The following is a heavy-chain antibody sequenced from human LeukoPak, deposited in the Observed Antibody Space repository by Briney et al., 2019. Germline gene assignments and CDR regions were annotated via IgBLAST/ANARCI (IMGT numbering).Heavy chain of an antibody. D-gene: IGHD3-9*01. CDR2: IIPIFGTA. CDR3: ARGPRVDDILTGPFDY. CDR1: GGTFSSYT. J-gene: IGHJ4*02. Sequence: ASVKVSCKASGGTFSSYTISWVRQAPGQGLEWMGGIIPIFGTANYAQKFQGRVTITRDTSASTAYMELSSLRSEDTAVYYCARGPRVDDILTGPFDYWGQGTLVTVSS. V-gene: IGHV1-69*05.